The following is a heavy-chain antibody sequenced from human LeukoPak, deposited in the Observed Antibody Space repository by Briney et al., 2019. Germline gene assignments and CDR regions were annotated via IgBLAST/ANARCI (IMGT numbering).Heavy chain of an antibody. Sequence: ASVKVSCKASGYTFTSYGISWVRQAPGQGLEWMGWISAYNGNTNYAQKLQGRVTMTTDTSTSTAYMELRSLRSDDTAVYYCARDWVEVGLIVPWFDPWGQGTLVTVSS. CDR2: ISAYNGNT. J-gene: IGHJ5*02. CDR3: ARDWVEVGLIVPWFDP. D-gene: IGHD3-16*02. CDR1: GYTFTSYG. V-gene: IGHV1-18*01.